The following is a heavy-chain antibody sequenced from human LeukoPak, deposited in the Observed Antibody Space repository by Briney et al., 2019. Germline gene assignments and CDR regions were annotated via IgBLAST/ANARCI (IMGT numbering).Heavy chain of an antibody. CDR3: ATLSHVEWNFDY. CDR1: GYTFTSYD. J-gene: IGHJ4*02. CDR2: MNPKSGNT. V-gene: IGHV1-8*03. Sequence: GASVKVSCKASGYTFTSYDINWVRQATGQGLEWMGWMNPKSGNTGYAQKFQGRVSITRDTSISTAYMELSSLRSEDTAVYYCATLSHVEWNFDYWGQGTLVTVSS. D-gene: IGHD3-3*01.